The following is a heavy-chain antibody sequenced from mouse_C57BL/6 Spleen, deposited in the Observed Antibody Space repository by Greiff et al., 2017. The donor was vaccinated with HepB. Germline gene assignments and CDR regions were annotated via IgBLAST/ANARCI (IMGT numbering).Heavy chain of an antibody. CDR2: INYDGSST. CDR3: ARDRPYYYGSSPWYFDV. V-gene: IGHV5-16*01. J-gene: IGHJ1*03. CDR1: GFTFSDYY. Sequence: EVMLVESEGGLVQPGSSMKLSCTASGFTFSDYYMAWVRQVPEKGLEWVANINYDGSSTYYLDSLKSRFIISRDNAKNILYLQMSSLKSEDTATYYGARDRPYYYGSSPWYFDVWGTGTTVTVSS. D-gene: IGHD1-1*01.